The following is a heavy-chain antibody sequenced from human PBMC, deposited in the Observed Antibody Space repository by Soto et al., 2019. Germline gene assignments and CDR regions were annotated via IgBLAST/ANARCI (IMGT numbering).Heavy chain of an antibody. CDR1: GFTFSSYA. V-gene: IGHV3-30-3*01. Sequence: QVQLMESGGGVVQPGRSLRLSCAASGFTFSSYAMHWVRQAPGKGLEWVAVISYDGSNKYYADSVKGRFTISRDNSKNTLYLQMNSLRAEDTAVYYCAREIAMGWFDPWGQGTLVTVSS. CDR2: ISYDGSNK. CDR3: AREIAMGWFDP. D-gene: IGHD6-19*01. J-gene: IGHJ5*02.